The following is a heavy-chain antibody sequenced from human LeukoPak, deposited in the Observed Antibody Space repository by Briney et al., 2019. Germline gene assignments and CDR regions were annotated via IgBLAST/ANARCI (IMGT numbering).Heavy chain of an antibody. V-gene: IGHV3-74*01. CDR2: INSDGSST. CDR3: AREGPPYYDFWSGYHSWFDP. D-gene: IGHD3-3*01. J-gene: IGHJ5*02. CDR1: GFTFSSYW. Sequence: PGGSLRLSCAASGFTFSSYWMHWVRQAPGKGLVWVSRINSDGSSTSYADSVKGRFTISRDNAKNTLYLQMNSLRAEDTAVYYCAREGPPYYDFWSGYHSWFDPWGQGTLVTVSS.